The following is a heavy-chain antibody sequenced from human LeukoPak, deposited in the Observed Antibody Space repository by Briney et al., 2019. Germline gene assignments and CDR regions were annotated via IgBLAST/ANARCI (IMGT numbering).Heavy chain of an antibody. J-gene: IGHJ4*02. CDR1: GFTFSSYA. CDR3: AKDRVGAPAMGALHY. CDR2: ISDSGTNT. Sequence: GGSLRLSCAASGFTFSSYAMSWVRQAPGKGLEWLSVISDSGTNTYYADSVKGRVTISRDNSKNTLYLQMNSLRAEDTAVYYCAKDRVGAPAMGALHYWGQGTLVTVSS. D-gene: IGHD1-26*01. V-gene: IGHV3-23*01.